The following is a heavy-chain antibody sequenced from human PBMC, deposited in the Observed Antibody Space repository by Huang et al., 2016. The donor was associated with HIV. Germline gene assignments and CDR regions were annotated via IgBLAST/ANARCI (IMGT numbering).Heavy chain of an antibody. Sequence: QVQLVESGGGVVQPGGSLRLACAASGFTFSNYPMQWVRQAPGKGLVWVAVTSYVDGSTTYFADSGKGRFTISRDNAKNTVYLQMSSLRADDTAVFYCARDVLRGLGYFDVWGRGTLVTVSS. D-gene: IGHD4-17*01. CDR1: GFTFSNYP. V-gene: IGHV3-30-3*01. J-gene: IGHJ2*01. CDR2: TSYVDGSTT. CDR3: ARDVLRGLGYFDV.